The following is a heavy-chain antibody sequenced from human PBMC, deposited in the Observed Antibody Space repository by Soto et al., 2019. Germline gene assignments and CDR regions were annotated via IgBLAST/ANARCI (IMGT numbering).Heavy chain of an antibody. Sequence: QVQLVQSGAEVKKPGSLVKVSCKASGGTFTSYIISWVRQAPGQGLEWMGRIIPVLGVVYYAQKFQGRVTITADISTTTAYMDLSGLRSDDTAVYYCAKSPNPGSATPSYYGTDVWGQGTTVTVSS. CDR2: IIPVLGVV. J-gene: IGHJ6*02. D-gene: IGHD2-15*01. CDR3: AKSPNPGSATPSYYGTDV. V-gene: IGHV1-69*02. CDR1: GGTFTSYI.